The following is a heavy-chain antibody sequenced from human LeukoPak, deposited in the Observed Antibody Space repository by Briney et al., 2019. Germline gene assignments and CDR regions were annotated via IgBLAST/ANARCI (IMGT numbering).Heavy chain of an antibody. CDR1: GYSFTSYW. D-gene: IGHD6-19*01. CDR3: ARSLGSGWTSDAFDI. V-gene: IGHV5-10-1*01. CDR2: IDPSDSYT. J-gene: IGHJ3*02. Sequence: GEPLRISCKGSGYSFTSYWISWVRQMPGKGLEWMGRIDPSDSYTNYSPSFQGHVTISADKSISTAYLQWSSLKASDTAMYYCARSLGSGWTSDAFDIGGQGTMVTVSS.